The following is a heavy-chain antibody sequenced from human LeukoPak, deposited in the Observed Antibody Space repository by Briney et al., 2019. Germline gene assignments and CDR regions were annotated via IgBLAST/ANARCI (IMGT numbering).Heavy chain of an antibody. CDR1: GGSISGSSYY. D-gene: IGHD2-8*01. Sequence: SETLSLTCTVSGGSISGSSYYWGWIRQPPGKGLEWIGIIYYSGGTYYNPSLKSRVTISVDTSKNQFSLKLNSVTATDTAVYYCARGRWKGYCTNGVCPWYFDYWGQGTLVTVSS. J-gene: IGHJ4*02. V-gene: IGHV4-39*02. CDR2: IYYSGGT. CDR3: ARGRWKGYCTNGVCPWYFDY.